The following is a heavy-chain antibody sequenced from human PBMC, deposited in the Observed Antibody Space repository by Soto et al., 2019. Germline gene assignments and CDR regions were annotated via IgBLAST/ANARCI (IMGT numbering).Heavy chain of an antibody. Sequence: PSETLSLTCTVSGGSISSSSHYWGWIRQPPGRGLECIGTIFYSGNTYYNPSLEGRITMSVDTSKNQFSLKLRSVTAAGSAVYFCARLTGSGSYYVNCWGQGTQVTVSS. V-gene: IGHV4-39*01. D-gene: IGHD3-10*01. CDR1: GGSISSSSHY. CDR3: ARLTGSGSYYVNC. J-gene: IGHJ4*02. CDR2: IFYSGNT.